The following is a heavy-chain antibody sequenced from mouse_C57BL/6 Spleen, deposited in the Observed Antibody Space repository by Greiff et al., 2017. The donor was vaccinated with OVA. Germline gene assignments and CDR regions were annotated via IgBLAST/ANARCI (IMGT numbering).Heavy chain of an antibody. CDR1: GFSFNTYA. V-gene: IGHV10-1*01. Sequence: EVKLMESGGGLVQPKGSLKLSCAASGFSFNTYAMNWVRQAPGKGLEWVARIRSKSNNYATYYADSVKDRFTISRDDSESMLYLQMNNLKTEDTAMYYCVSLYDGYVAYWGQGTLVTVSA. D-gene: IGHD2-3*01. J-gene: IGHJ3*01. CDR3: VSLYDGYVAY. CDR2: IRSKSNNYAT.